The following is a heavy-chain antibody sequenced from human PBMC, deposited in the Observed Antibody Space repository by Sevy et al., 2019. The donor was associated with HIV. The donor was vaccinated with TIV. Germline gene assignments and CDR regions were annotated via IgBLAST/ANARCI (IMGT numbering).Heavy chain of an antibody. CDR1: GDSIISGTYY. Sequence: SETLSLTCTVSGDSIISGTYYWTWIRQPAGKGLEWIGRIYISGSTNYHPSLKSRVTMSVDTSKNQFSLNLSSVTAADTAVYYCARGSTMVPHFFDYWGQGTLVTVSS. CDR2: IYISGST. CDR3: ARGSTMVPHFFDY. J-gene: IGHJ4*02. D-gene: IGHD3-10*01. V-gene: IGHV4-61*02.